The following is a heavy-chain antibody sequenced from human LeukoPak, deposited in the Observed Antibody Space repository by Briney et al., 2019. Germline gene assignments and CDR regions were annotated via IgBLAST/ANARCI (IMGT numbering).Heavy chain of an antibody. J-gene: IGHJ4*02. D-gene: IGHD3-10*01. CDR1: GFTFSNYG. CDR3: AKGKDYYLDY. CDR2: IRYDGSEK. V-gene: IGHV3-30*02. Sequence: GGSLRLSCTASGFTFSNYGMHWVRQAPGKGLEWVAFIRYDGSEKYYADSVKGRITISRDNSKNTLYVQMNSLRAEDTAVYYCAKGKDYYLDYWGQGTLVTVSS.